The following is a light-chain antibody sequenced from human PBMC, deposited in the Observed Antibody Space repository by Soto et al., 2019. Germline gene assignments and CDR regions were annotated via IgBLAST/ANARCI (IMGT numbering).Light chain of an antibody. CDR1: QSINRH. Sequence: EIVLTQSPATLSLSPGERATLSCRASQSINRHLAWYRQKPGQAPRLLIYDASNRATGIPARFSGSGSGTDFTLTISSLEPEDFGVYYCQQYNNWPRTFGQGTKVEIK. V-gene: IGKV3-11*01. J-gene: IGKJ1*01. CDR2: DAS. CDR3: QQYNNWPRT.